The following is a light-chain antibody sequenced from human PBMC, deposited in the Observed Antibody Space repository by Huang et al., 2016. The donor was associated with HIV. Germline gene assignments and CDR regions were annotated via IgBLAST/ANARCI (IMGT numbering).Light chain of an antibody. Sequence: EIVMTQSQVTLSVSPGESATLSCRASQNVSTHLAWYQHKPGRAPRLLIYGASTRATSVPARFSASGSGTEFTLTVGGLRSDDFAVYYCQHYDNWAPATFGQGTKLEFK. V-gene: IGKV3-15*01. J-gene: IGKJ1*01. CDR3: QHYDNWAPAT. CDR1: QNVSTH. CDR2: GAS.